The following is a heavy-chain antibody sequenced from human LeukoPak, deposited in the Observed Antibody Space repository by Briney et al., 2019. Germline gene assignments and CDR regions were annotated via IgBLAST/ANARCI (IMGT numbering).Heavy chain of an antibody. CDR1: GGSISSGDYY. J-gene: IGHJ4*02. Sequence: SETLSLTCTVSGGSISSGDYYWSWVRQPPGKDLEWIGYIYYSGSTQYNPSLRSRISISIDTSKNQFSLKLSSVTAADTAVYYCARGLNYYDSSGYFDSWGRGTLVTVSS. CDR2: IYYSGST. V-gene: IGHV4-30-4*08. CDR3: ARGLNYYDSSGYFDS. D-gene: IGHD3-22*01.